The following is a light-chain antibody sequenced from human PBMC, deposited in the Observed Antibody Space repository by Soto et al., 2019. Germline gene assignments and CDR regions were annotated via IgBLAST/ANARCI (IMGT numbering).Light chain of an antibody. V-gene: IGKV3-20*01. Sequence: EIVLTQSPGTLSLSPGERATLSCRASQSVSSSYLAWYQQKPGQAPRLLIYRACSRATSIPDRFSGSGSGIKFTLTISRLKTEDIGVYYCQQYGSSPAWTFGKGTKVE. J-gene: IGKJ1*01. CDR1: QSVSSSY. CDR2: RAC. CDR3: QQYGSSPAWT.